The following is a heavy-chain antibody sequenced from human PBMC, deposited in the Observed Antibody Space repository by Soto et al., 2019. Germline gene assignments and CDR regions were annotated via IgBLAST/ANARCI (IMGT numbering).Heavy chain of an antibody. CDR1: GGSISSYY. CDR2: IYYSGST. V-gene: IGHV4-59*01. J-gene: IGHJ3*02. D-gene: IGHD2-8*02. Sequence: SETLSLTCTVSGGSISSYYWSWIRQPPGKGLEWIGYIYYSGSTNYNPSLKSRVTISVDTSKNQFSLKLTSVTAADTGVYYCTTPDLVASGDTWGQGTMVTVSS. CDR3: TTPDLVASGDT.